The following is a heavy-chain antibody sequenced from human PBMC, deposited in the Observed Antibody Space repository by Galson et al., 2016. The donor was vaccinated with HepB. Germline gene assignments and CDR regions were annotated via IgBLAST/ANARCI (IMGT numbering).Heavy chain of an antibody. J-gene: IGHJ4*02. D-gene: IGHD3-10*01. Sequence: QSGAEVKKPGESLKISCKGSGYSFSNYWITWVRQMPGKGLEWMGTIYPGDSDTRYSPSFQGQATISADKSKNSAYLQWSSLKASDTAMYYCAIFEFPLNYWGQGTLVTVSS. CDR1: GYSFSNYW. CDR2: IYPGDSDT. CDR3: AIFEFPLNY. V-gene: IGHV5-51*01.